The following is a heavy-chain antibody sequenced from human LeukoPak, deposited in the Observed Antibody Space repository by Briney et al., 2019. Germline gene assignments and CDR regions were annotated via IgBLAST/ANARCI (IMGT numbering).Heavy chain of an antibody. CDR3: ARAVDFWSGYPQPNWFDP. CDR2: ISTSDGST. CDR1: GFTFSNSA. J-gene: IGHJ5*02. D-gene: IGHD3-3*01. Sequence: GGSLRVSCAASGFTFSNSAMGWVRQAPGKGLEWVSAISTSDGSTYYADAVKGRFTISRDNSKNTLYLQMNRLRAEDTAVYYCARAVDFWSGYPQPNWFDPWGQGTLVTVSS. V-gene: IGHV3-23*01.